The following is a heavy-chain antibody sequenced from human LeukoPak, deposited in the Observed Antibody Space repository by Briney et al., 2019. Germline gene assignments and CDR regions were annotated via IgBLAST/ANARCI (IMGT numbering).Heavy chain of an antibody. D-gene: IGHD3-10*01. CDR2: IKQDGSES. J-gene: IGHJ3*02. Sequence: GGSLRLSCAASGFTFSCCWMSWVRQAPGKRVEWVASIKQDGSESRYVDSMKGRSTIFRDNTKTSLYLQMNSLRAEDTAVYYCARYGLGDTFDIWGQGTVVTVSS. V-gene: IGHV3-7*01. CDR3: ARYGLGDTFDI. CDR1: GFTFSCCW.